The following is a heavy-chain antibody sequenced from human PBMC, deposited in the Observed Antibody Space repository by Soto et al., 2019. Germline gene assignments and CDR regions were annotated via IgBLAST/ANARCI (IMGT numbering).Heavy chain of an antibody. CDR1: GFAFSSYG. Sequence: PGGSLRLSCAASGFAFSSYGMHWVRQAPGKGLEWVAVISYDGSNKYYADSVKGRFTISRDNSKNTLYLQMNSLRAEDTAVYYCAKDKYSSSWCYYYYYGMDVWGQGTTVTVSS. D-gene: IGHD6-13*01. CDR3: AKDKYSSSWCYYYYYGMDV. V-gene: IGHV3-30*18. J-gene: IGHJ6*02. CDR2: ISYDGSNK.